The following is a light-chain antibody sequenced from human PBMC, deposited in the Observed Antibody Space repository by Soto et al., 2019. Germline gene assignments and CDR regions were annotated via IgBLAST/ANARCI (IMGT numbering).Light chain of an antibody. J-gene: IGKJ2*01. CDR1: QSIYSS. CDR2: AAS. V-gene: IGKV1-39*01. CDR3: QQSYSAPYT. Sequence: DIQMTQSPSSLSASVGDRVTITCRASQSIYSSLNWYHQKPGKAPKLLIYAASNLHSGVASRFSGRASRTDFTLSISSLPPDDFATYCCQQSYSAPYTFGQGTKLEI.